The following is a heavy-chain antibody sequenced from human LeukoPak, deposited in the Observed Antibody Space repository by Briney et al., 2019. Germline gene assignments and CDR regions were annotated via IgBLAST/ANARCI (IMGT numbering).Heavy chain of an antibody. Sequence: SETLSLTCTVSGGSISTYYWSWIRQPPGKGLEWIGSLYYRGSTDYNPSLKSRVTISGDTSKNQFSLKLSSVTATDTAVYYCARDLGARMFDLWGQGTLVTVSS. CDR1: GGSISTYY. CDR3: ARDLGARMFDL. V-gene: IGHV4-59*12. CDR2: LYYRGST. J-gene: IGHJ5*02.